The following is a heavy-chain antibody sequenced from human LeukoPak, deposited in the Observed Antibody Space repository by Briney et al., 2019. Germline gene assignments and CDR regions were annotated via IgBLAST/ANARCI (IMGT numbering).Heavy chain of an antibody. Sequence: SETLSLTCTVSGGSISSSSYSWGWIRQPPGEGLEWIGSIYYSGSTYYNPSLKSRVTIPVDTSKNQFSLKLSSVTAADTAVYYCARLRSKISPMDVWGQGTTVTVSS. D-gene: IGHD2/OR15-2a*01. CDR3: ARLRSKISPMDV. CDR1: GGSISSSSYS. CDR2: IYYSGST. V-gene: IGHV4-39*01. J-gene: IGHJ6*02.